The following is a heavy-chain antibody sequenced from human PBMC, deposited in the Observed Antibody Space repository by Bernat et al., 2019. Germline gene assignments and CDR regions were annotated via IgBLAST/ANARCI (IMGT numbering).Heavy chain of an antibody. Sequence: QVQLVEYGGGVVQPGRSLRLSCAASGFTFSSYAMHWVRQAPGKGLEWVAVISYDGSNKYYADSVKGRFTISRDNSKNTLYLQMNSLRAEDTAVYYCANSGSWYYFGYWGQGTLVTVSS. J-gene: IGHJ4*02. V-gene: IGHV3-30-3*01. CDR2: ISYDGSNK. CDR1: GFTFSSYA. D-gene: IGHD1-26*01. CDR3: ANSGSWYYFGY.